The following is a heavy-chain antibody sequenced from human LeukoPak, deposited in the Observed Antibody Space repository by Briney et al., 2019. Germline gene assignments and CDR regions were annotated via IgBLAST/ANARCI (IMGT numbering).Heavy chain of an antibody. Sequence: GGSLRLSCAASGFTFSSYSMNWVRQAPGKGLEWVSSISSSSSYIYYADSVKGRFTTSRDNAKNSLYLQMNSLRAEDTAVYYCARDEDQYYFDYWGQGTLVTVSS. CDR2: ISSSSSYI. CDR3: ARDEDQYYFDY. V-gene: IGHV3-21*01. CDR1: GFTFSSYS. J-gene: IGHJ4*02. D-gene: IGHD2-2*01.